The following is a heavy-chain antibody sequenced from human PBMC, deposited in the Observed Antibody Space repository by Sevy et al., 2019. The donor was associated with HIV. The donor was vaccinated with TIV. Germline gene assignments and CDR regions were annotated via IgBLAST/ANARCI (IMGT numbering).Heavy chain of an antibody. D-gene: IGHD1-26*01. CDR1: RFTIKTYW. J-gene: IGHJ4*01. V-gene: IGHV3-7*01. CDR3: ARDSPGYGGYSY. Sequence: GGSLRLSCAASRFTIKTYWMSWVRQAPGKGLEWVGNIKEDGSAKYYADSVRGRFTISRDNAKNSLYLQMSSLRVEDTAMYYCARDSPGYGGYSYWGQGTLVTVSS. CDR2: IKEDGSAK.